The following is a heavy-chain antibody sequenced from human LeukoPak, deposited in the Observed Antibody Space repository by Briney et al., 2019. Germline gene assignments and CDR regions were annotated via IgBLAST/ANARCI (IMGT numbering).Heavy chain of an antibody. CDR1: GGSISSSSYY. CDR3: ARHHGRSLELHWFDP. CDR2: IYYSGST. J-gene: IGHJ5*02. V-gene: IGHV4-39*01. Sequence: SETLSLTCTVSGGSISSSSYYWGWIRQPPGKGLEWIGSIYYSGSTYYNPSLKSRVTISVDTSKNQFSLKLSSVTAADTAVYYCARHHGRSLELHWFDPWGQGTLVTVSS. D-gene: IGHD1-7*01.